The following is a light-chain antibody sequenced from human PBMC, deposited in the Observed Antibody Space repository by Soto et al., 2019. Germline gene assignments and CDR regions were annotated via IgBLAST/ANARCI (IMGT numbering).Light chain of an antibody. CDR2: EVS. CDR1: SSDVGGYNY. CDR3: SSYTSSSTLGV. V-gene: IGLV2-14*01. J-gene: IGLJ3*02. Sequence: QSALAQPASVSGSSGQSITISCPGTSSDVGGYNYVSWYQQHPGKAPKLMIYEVSNRPSGVSNRFSGSKSGNTASLTISGLQAEDEADYYCSSYTSSSTLGVFGGGTKVTVL.